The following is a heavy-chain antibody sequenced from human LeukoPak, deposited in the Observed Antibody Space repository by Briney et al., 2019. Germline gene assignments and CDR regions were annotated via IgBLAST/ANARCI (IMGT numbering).Heavy chain of an antibody. J-gene: IGHJ6*03. CDR2: IDDSGNS. V-gene: IGHV4-59*11. Sequence: PSETLSLTCTVSGGSISSHNWTWIRQPPGKGLEWLGYIDDSGNSKYNPSLKSRVTISVDTTRNQFSLKLSSVTAADTAVYYCARGYGGIYYYYMDVWGKGTTVTVSS. D-gene: IGHD3-16*01. CDR1: GGSISSHN. CDR3: ARGYGGIYYYYMDV.